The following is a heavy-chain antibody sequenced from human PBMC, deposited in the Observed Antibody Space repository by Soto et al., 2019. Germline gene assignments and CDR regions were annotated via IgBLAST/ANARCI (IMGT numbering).Heavy chain of an antibody. J-gene: IGHJ6*01. CDR3: TGITSFRGMDV. V-gene: IGHV6-1*01. Sequence: SQTLSLTCAISGASVSSNIAAWNCIRQSPSRGLEWLGRTYYRSKWNNDYALSVKRRITINPDTPKNQVSLHLYSVTPEDTAVYYCTGITSFRGMDVWGQGTTVTVSS. D-gene: IGHD3-10*01. CDR2: TYYRSKWNN. CDR1: GASVSSNIAA.